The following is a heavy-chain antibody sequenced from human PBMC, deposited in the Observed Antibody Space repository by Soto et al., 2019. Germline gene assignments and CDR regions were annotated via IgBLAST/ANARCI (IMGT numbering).Heavy chain of an antibody. J-gene: IGHJ4*02. V-gene: IGHV3-33*01. CDR2: IWYDGSNK. Sequence: GGSLRLSCAASGFTFSSYGMHWVRQAPGKGLEWVAVIWYDGSNKYYADSVKGRFTISRDNSKNTLYLQMNSLRAEDTAVYYCARDPYGDYVSFSFDYWGQGTLVTVSS. CDR1: GFTFSSYG. CDR3: ARDPYGDYVSFSFDY. D-gene: IGHD4-17*01.